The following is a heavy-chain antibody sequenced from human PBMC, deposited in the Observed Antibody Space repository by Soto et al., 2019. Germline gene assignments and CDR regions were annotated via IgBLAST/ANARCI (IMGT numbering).Heavy chain of an antibody. J-gene: IGHJ6*02. CDR3: ASPSGGYSIPYSYDGMDV. Sequence: QVQLVQSGAEVKKPGSSVKVSCKASVGTFSRYTISWVRQDPGQGLEWMGRIIPILGIANYAQKFQGRVTITADKSTSTAYMELSSLRSEDTAVYYCASPSGGYSIPYSYDGMDVWGQGTTVTVSS. D-gene: IGHD5-18*01. V-gene: IGHV1-69*02. CDR1: VGTFSRYT. CDR2: IIPILGIA.